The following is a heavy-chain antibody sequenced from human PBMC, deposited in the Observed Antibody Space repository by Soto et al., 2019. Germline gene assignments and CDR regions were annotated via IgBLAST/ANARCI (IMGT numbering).Heavy chain of an antibody. CDR3: IRGGSPYYYDY. CDR2: ILSKAGNYAT. V-gene: IGHV3-73*01. Sequence: EVQLVESGGGLVQPGGSLKLSGAASGFIFSGSAVHWVRQASGKWLEWVGRILSKAGNYATAYPASMKGRFTISRDDSENTAFLQMNSLKTEDTAVYYCIRGGSPYYYDYWGQGTLVAVSS. J-gene: IGHJ4*02. CDR1: GFIFSGSA.